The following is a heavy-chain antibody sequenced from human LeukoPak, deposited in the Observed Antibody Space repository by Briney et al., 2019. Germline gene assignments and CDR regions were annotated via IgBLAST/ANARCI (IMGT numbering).Heavy chain of an antibody. Sequence: GGSLRLSCAVSGFTVSNNYMSWVRQAPGKGLEWVSHIYSGGDTYHADSVKGRFTISRDHFKNTVYLQMNNLRVEDTAVYYCARDTGLWWGQGTLVTVSS. V-gene: IGHV3-53*01. CDR3: ARDTGLW. CDR1: GFTVSNNY. D-gene: IGHD2-21*01. CDR2: IYSGGDT. J-gene: IGHJ4*02.